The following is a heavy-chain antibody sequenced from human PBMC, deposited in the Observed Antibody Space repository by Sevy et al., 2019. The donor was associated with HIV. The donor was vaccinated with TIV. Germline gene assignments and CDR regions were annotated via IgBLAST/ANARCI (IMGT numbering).Heavy chain of an antibody. J-gene: IGHJ6*03. CDR3: ARERHDYGDSGSYYYYYMDV. CDR1: GFTFSSYS. D-gene: IGHD4-17*01. CDR2: ISSSSSYI. Sequence: GGSLRLSCAASGFTFSSYSMNWVRQAPGKGLEWVSSISSSSSYIYYADSVKGRFTISRDNAKNSLYLQMKSLRAEDTAVYYCARERHDYGDSGSYYYYYMDVWGKGTTVTVSS. V-gene: IGHV3-21*01.